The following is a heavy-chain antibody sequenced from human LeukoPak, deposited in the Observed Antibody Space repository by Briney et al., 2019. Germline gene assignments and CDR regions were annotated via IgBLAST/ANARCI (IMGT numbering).Heavy chain of an antibody. Sequence: GGSLRLSCAASGFTVSSNYMSWVRQAPGKGLEWVSVIYSGGSTYYADSVKGRFTISRDNSKNTLYLQMNSLRAEDTAVYYCARDNRYCSGGSCYEDAFDIWGQGTMVTVSS. D-gene: IGHD2-15*01. CDR2: IYSGGST. J-gene: IGHJ3*02. CDR3: ARDNRYCSGGSCYEDAFDI. V-gene: IGHV3-66*01. CDR1: GFTVSSNY.